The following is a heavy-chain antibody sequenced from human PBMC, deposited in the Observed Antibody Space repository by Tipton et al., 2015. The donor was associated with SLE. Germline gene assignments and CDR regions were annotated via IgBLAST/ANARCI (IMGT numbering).Heavy chain of an antibody. V-gene: IGHV3-15*01. Sequence: GSLRLSCAASGFTFSDASMTWVRQAPGKGLEWVGRIKSKSDGGTTDYAAPVKGRFIISRDDSKNTLYLQMNSLKSEDTAVYYCTRVDYHYFGMDVWGQGTTVTVSS. CDR3: TRVDYHYFGMDV. CDR2: IKSKSDGGTT. J-gene: IGHJ6*02. CDR1: GFTFSDAS.